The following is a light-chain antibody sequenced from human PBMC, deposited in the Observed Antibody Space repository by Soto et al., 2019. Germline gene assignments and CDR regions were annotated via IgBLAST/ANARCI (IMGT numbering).Light chain of an antibody. J-gene: IGKJ4*01. CDR3: QQFGLSPT. V-gene: IGKV3-20*01. Sequence: EIVLTQSPGTLSLSPGERATLSCRASQTISSTFLAWYRQRPGQGPRLLIYGASSRATGIPDRFSGSGSGTDFTLTISRLEPEDFAVYYCQQFGLSPTFGGGTKVEIK. CDR1: QTISSTF. CDR2: GAS.